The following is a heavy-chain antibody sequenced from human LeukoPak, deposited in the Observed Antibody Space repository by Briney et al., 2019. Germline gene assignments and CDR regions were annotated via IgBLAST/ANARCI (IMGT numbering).Heavy chain of an antibody. CDR1: GFTFSRYA. CDR2: ISSSDITI. CDR3: ARTAHPVRNYFDY. V-gene: IGHV3-48*04. J-gene: IGHJ4*02. Sequence: PGGSLRLSCAASGFTFSRYAMSWVRQAPGKGLECVSYISSSDITIYYADSVKGRFTISRDNAKNSLYLQMNSLRAEDTAVYYCARTAHPVRNYFDYWGQGTLVTVSS. D-gene: IGHD2-2*01.